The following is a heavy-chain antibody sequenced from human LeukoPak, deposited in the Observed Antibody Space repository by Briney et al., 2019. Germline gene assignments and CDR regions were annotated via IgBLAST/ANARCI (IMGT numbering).Heavy chain of an antibody. CDR1: GGTFSSYA. D-gene: IGHD3-3*01. J-gene: IGHJ5*02. CDR2: IIPILGIA. CDR3: ARDRGITIFGVVDNRFDP. V-gene: IGHV1-69*04. Sequence: SVKVSCKASGGTFSSYAISWVRQAPGQGLEWMGRIIPILGIANYAQKFQGRVTITADKSTSTAYMELRSLRSDDTAVYYCARDRGITIFGVVDNRFDPWGQGTLVTVSS.